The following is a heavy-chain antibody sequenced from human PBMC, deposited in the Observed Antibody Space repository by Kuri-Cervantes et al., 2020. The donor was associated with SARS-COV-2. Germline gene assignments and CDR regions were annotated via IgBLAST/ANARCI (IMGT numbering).Heavy chain of an antibody. V-gene: IGHV3-30-3*01. CDR1: GFTFSSYA. J-gene: IGHJ5*02. CDR2: ISYDGSNK. Sequence: LSLTCAASGFTFSSYAMHWVRQAPGKGLEWVAVISYDGSNKYYADSVKGRFTISRDNSKNTLYLQMNSLRAEDTAVYYCARDLHCSSTSCYPPWFDPWGQGTLVTVSS. CDR3: ARDLHCSSTSCYPPWFDP. D-gene: IGHD2-2*01.